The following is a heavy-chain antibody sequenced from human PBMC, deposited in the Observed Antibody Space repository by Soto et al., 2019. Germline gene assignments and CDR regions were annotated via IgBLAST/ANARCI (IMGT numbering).Heavy chain of an antibody. V-gene: IGHV4-38-2*01. Sequence: SETLSLTCAVSGYSISSGYYWGWIRQPPGKGLEWIGSIYHSGSTYYNPSLKSRVTISVDTSKSQFSLKLSSVTAADTAVYYCARVEYYYGSGNNWFDPWGQGTLVTVSS. CDR2: IYHSGST. J-gene: IGHJ5*02. D-gene: IGHD3-10*01. CDR1: GYSISSGYY. CDR3: ARVEYYYGSGNNWFDP.